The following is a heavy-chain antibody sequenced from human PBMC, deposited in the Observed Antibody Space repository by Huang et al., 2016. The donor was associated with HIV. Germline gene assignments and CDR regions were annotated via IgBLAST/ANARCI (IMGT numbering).Heavy chain of an antibody. D-gene: IGHD1-7*01. J-gene: IGHJ6*02. CDR3: ATKTAGMDI. CDR1: TFTFGAYW. V-gene: IGHV3-7*01. Sequence: VESGGRSVQPGGSIKLSCVGSTFTFGAYWMSWVRQPTGKGVEWVDNIKQDEGEKYYVDSVKGRFNISRDNARKVLFLEMDDLRVEDTAIYFCATKTAGMDIWGQGTTVTVSS. CDR2: IKQDEGEK.